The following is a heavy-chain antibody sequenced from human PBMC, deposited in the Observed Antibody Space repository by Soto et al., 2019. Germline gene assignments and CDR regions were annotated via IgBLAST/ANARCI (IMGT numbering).Heavy chain of an antibody. CDR1: GDSISGSYW. J-gene: IGHJ5*02. CDR3: AREVPGLREVTRNWFAP. V-gene: IGHV4-4*02. D-gene: IGHD3-10*01. CDR2: VSQSGNT. Sequence: QVQLQESGPGLVKPSGTLSLTCTVSGDSISGSYWWSWVRQPPGKGLEWIGEVSQSGNTNYNPSLMSRLTMSVDQSKNQFPLRLTYVTAADTGIYYCAREVPGLREVTRNWFAPWGQGTLVTVSS.